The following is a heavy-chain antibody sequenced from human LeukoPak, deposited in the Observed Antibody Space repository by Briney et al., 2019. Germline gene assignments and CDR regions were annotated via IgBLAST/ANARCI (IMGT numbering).Heavy chain of an antibody. V-gene: IGHV1-69*01. CDR2: IIPIFGTA. Sequence: GSSVKVSCKASGGTFSSYAISWVRQAPGQGLEWVGGIIPIFGTANYAQKFQGRVTITADESTSTAYMELSSLRSEDTAVYYCARTYDILPSWFDPWGQGTLVTVSS. J-gene: IGHJ5*02. CDR3: ARTYDILPSWFDP. CDR1: GGTFSSYA. D-gene: IGHD3-9*01.